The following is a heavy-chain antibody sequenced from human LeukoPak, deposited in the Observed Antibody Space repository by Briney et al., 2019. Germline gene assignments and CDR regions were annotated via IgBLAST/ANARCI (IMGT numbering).Heavy chain of an antibody. CDR1: GGPISSGGYY. J-gene: IGHJ5*02. D-gene: IGHD2-2*01. CDR3: ARVVVVPANWFDP. V-gene: IGHV4-31*03. CDR2: IYYSGST. Sequence: SQTLSLTCTDSGGPISSGGYYWSWIRQHPGKGLEWIGYIYYSGSTYYNPSLKSRVTISVDTSKNQFSLKLSSVTAADTAVYYCARVVVVPANWFDPWGQGTLVTVSS.